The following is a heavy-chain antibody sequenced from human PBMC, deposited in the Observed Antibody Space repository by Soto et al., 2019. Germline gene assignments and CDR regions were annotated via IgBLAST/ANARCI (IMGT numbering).Heavy chain of an antibody. Sequence: PSETLSLTCVVSGAAISGYYWSWIRQPPGKGLEWIGFIYYSGSTTNYSPSLKNRVTISVDTSKNIISLRLGSVTAADTAIYYCVRDGRERQFAYWGQGTLVTVSS. V-gene: IGHV4-59*01. J-gene: IGHJ4*02. CDR1: GAAISGYY. CDR2: IYYSGSTT. CDR3: VRDGRERQFAY. D-gene: IGHD1-26*01.